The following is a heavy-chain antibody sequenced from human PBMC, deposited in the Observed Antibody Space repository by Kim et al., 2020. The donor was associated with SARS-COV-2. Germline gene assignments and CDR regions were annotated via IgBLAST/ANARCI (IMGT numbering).Heavy chain of an antibody. V-gene: IGHV3-9*01. CDR2: ISWNSANI. Sequence: GGSLRLSCAASRFTFGDYAMYWVRQAPGKGLEWVSHISWNSANIDYADSVKGRFTISRDNAKNSLYLQMNSLRPEDTALYYCAKGKIIYNNSGGAMDVWGQGPAVAASS. D-gene: IGHD1-20*01. CDR3: AKGKIIYNNSGGAMDV. J-gene: IGHJ6*02. CDR1: RFTFGDYA.